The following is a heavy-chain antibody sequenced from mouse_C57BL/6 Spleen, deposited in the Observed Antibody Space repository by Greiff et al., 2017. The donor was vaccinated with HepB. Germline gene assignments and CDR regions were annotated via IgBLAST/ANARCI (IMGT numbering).Heavy chain of an antibody. CDR3: ARSHYYGSSPAWFAY. CDR1: GFSLSTSGMG. Sequence: QVQLKESGPGILQSSQTLSLTCSFSGFSLSTSGMGVSWIRQPSGKGLEWLAHIYWDDDKRYNPSLKSRLTISKDTSRNQVFLKITSVDTADTATYYCARSHYYGSSPAWFAYWGQGTLVTVSA. J-gene: IGHJ3*01. CDR2: IYWDDDK. V-gene: IGHV8-12*01. D-gene: IGHD1-1*01.